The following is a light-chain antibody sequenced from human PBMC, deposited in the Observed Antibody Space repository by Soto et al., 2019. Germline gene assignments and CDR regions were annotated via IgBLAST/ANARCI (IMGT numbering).Light chain of an antibody. CDR2: DVS. V-gene: IGLV2-14*01. CDR1: SSDVGGYNY. Sequence: QSVLTQPASVSGSPGQSITISCTGTSSDVGGYNYVSWYQQHPGKAPKLMIYDVSNRPSGVSNRFSGSKSGNTASLTISGLQAEDEADYYCSSYTSSSTYVFGTGTKVTF. J-gene: IGLJ1*01. CDR3: SSYTSSSTYV.